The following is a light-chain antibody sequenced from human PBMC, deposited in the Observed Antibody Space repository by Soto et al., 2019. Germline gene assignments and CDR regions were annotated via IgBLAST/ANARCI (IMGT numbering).Light chain of an antibody. Sequence: EIVLTQSPATLSLSPGERATLSCRASQSVSSYLAWYQQKPGQAPRLLIYDASNRATGIPARFSGSGSGTDFTLTISSLEPEDFAVYYCLQYNKWPPFTFGPGTKVDIK. CDR3: LQYNKWPPFT. CDR2: DAS. CDR1: QSVSSY. V-gene: IGKV3-11*01. J-gene: IGKJ3*01.